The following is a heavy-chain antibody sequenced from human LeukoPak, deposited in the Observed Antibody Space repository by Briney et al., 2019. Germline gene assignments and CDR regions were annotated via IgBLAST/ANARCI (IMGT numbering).Heavy chain of an antibody. CDR1: GFTFDDHG. V-gene: IGHV3-20*04. CDR2: INWNGGST. D-gene: IGHD6-25*01. J-gene: IGHJ3*02. CDR3: AKGRLPTPMCAFDI. Sequence: GGSLRLSCAASGFTFDDHGMSWVRQAPGKGLEWVSGINWNGGSTGYADSVKGRFTISRDNSKNTLYLQMNSLRAEDTAVYYCAKGRLPTPMCAFDIWGQGTMVTVSS.